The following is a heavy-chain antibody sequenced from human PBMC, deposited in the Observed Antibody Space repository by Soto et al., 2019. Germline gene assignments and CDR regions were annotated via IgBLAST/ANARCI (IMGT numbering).Heavy chain of an antibody. CDR3: ARLPSPYYYYGMDV. V-gene: IGHV3-48*02. CDR1: GFTFSSYS. Sequence: EVQLVESGGGLVQPGGSLRLSCAASGFTFSSYSVSWVRQAPGKGLEWVSYISSVGSIYYADSVKGRFTISRDNAKNSLYLQMNSLRDEDTAVYHCARLPSPYYYYGMDVWGQGTTVTVSS. J-gene: IGHJ6*02. CDR2: ISSVGSI.